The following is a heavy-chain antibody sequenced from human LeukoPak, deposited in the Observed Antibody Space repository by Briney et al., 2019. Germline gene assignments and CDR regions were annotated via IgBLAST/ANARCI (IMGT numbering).Heavy chain of an antibody. J-gene: IGHJ6*04. D-gene: IGHD3-10*02. CDR1: GFTFSSFE. Sequence: GGSLRLSCAASGFTFSSFEMNWVRQAPGKGLEWVSYIGSSGSTIYYADSVKGRFTISRDNAKNSLYLQMNSLRAEDTAVYYCAELGITMIGGVWGKGTTVTISS. CDR2: IGSSGSTI. V-gene: IGHV3-48*03. CDR3: AELGITMIGGV.